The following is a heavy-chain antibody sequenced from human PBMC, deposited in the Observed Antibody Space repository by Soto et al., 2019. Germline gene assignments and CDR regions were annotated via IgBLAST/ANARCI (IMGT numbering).Heavy chain of an antibody. CDR1: GYTFTDYY. J-gene: IGHJ6*02. CDR3: ARGPPRYRRRLDYYYYGMDV. Sequence: AASVKVSCKASGYTFTDYYIHWVRQAPGQGLQWVGWINPNSGATEYAQKFQGRVTMTRNTSISTAYMELSSLRSEDTAVYYCARGPPRYRRRLDYYYYGMDVWGQGTTVTVSS. CDR2: INPNSGAT. D-gene: IGHD6-19*01. V-gene: IGHV1-2*02.